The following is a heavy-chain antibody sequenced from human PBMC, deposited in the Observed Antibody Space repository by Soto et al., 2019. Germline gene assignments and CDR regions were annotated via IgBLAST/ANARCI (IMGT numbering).Heavy chain of an antibody. D-gene: IGHD6-6*01. V-gene: IGHV4-59*01. J-gene: IGHJ4*02. CDR1: GDSIISNY. CDR2: VFYTGIT. CDR3: ARMYSSSPTPFFDH. Sequence: SETLSLTCTVSGDSIISNYCTFLRQPPLEGLEWIVYVFYTGITNYNPSLKSRVTISVDTSMNHFSLKLNSVTAADSAMYYCARMYSSSPTPFFDHWGQGTLVTVSS.